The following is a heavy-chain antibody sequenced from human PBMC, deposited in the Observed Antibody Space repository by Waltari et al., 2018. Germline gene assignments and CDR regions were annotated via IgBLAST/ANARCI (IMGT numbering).Heavy chain of an antibody. D-gene: IGHD1-26*01. CDR2: IYYSGST. J-gene: IGHJ4*02. Sequence: QVQLQESGPGLVKPSATLSLPCTVSGGSIRRYYWSWIRQPPGKGLEWIGYIYYSGSTNYNPSLKSRVTISVDTSKNQFSLKLSSVTAADTAVYYCARGGAVWEPVDYWGQGTLVTVSS. CDR1: GGSIRRYY. CDR3: ARGGAVWEPVDY. V-gene: IGHV4-59*01.